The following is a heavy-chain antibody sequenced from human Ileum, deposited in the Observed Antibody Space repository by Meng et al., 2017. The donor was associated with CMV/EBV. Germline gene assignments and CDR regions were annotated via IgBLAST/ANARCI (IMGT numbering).Heavy chain of an antibody. Sequence: GEALKILCSASGFTFSDYYMSWIRQAPGKGLEWVSYISSSGSTIYYADSVKGRITISRDNAKNSLYMQMNSLRVDDTALYYCARAIEHGDVDAFDIWGQGTMVTVSS. CDR3: ARAIEHGDVDAFDI. CDR2: ISSSGSTI. V-gene: IGHV3-11*01. D-gene: IGHD2-21*01. CDR1: GFTFSDYY. J-gene: IGHJ3*02.